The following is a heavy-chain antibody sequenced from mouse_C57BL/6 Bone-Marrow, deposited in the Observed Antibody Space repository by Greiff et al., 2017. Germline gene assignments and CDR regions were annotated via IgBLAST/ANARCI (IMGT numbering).Heavy chain of an antibody. D-gene: IGHD2-2*01. V-gene: IGHV5-4*01. J-gene: IGHJ2*01. CDR2: ISDGGSYT. Sequence: EVHLVESGGGLVKPGGSLKLSCAASGFTFSSYAMSWVRQTPEKRLEWVATISDGGSYTYYPDNVKGRFTISRDNAKNNLYLQMSHLKSEDTAMYYCARDGYGYDGACYFDYWGQGTTLTVSS. CDR3: ARDGYGYDGACYFDY. CDR1: GFTFSSYA.